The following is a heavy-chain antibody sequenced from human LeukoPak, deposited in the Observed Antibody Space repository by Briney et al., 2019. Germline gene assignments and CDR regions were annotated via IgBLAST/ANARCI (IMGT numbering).Heavy chain of an antibody. V-gene: IGHV4-59*01. CDR3: ARGSRYYYYGMDV. J-gene: IGHJ6*02. Sequence: SETLSLTCTVSGGSTSSYYWSWIRQPPGKGLEWIGYIYYSGSTNYNPSLKSRVTISVDTSKNQFSLKLSSVTAADTAVYYCARGSRYYYYGMDVWGQGTTVTVSS. CDR2: IYYSGST. CDR1: GGSTSSYY.